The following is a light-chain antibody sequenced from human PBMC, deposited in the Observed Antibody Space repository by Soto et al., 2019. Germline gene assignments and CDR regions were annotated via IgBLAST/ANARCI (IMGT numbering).Light chain of an antibody. V-gene: IGLV2-14*01. Sequence: QSALTQPASASGSPGQSITISCTGTSSDVGTYNYVSWYQQHPGKAPKLMIYEVSNRPSGVSNRFSGSKSGNTASLTISGLQAEDEADYYCSSYTRSSTWVFGGGTKVTVL. J-gene: IGLJ3*02. CDR3: SSYTRSSTWV. CDR2: EVS. CDR1: SSDVGTYNY.